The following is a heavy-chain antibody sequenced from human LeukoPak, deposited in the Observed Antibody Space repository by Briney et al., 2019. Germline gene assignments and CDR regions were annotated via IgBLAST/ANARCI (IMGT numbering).Heavy chain of an antibody. CDR3: ARRPYSNYRTYYFDY. Sequence: SETLSLTCAVYGGSFSGYYWSWIRQPPGKGLEWIGEINHSGSTNYNPSLKSRVTISVDTSKHQFSLKLSSVTAADTAVYYCARRPYSNYRTYYFDYWGQGTLVTVSS. CDR2: INHSGST. J-gene: IGHJ4*02. D-gene: IGHD4-4*01. V-gene: IGHV4-34*01. CDR1: GGSFSGYY.